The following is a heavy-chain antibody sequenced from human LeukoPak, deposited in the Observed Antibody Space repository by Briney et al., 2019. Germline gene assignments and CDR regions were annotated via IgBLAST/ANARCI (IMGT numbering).Heavy chain of an antibody. CDR3: ARHLTTKNGKRRITMMTNAFDI. CDR2: IYYSGST. Sequence: SETLSLTCTVSGGSISSYYWSWIRQPPGKGLEWIGYIYYSGSTNYNPSLKSRVTISVDTSKNQFSLKLSSVTAADTAVYYCARHLTTKNGKRRITMMTNAFDIWGQGTMVTVSS. D-gene: IGHD3-22*01. J-gene: IGHJ3*02. CDR1: GGSISSYY. V-gene: IGHV4-59*08.